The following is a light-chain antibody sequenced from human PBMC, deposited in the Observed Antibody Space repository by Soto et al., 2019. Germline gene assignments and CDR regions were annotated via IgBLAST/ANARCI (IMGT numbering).Light chain of an antibody. CDR3: QQCDNRLT. Sequence: IPITQSPSSLSASVGDRVTITCQASQDIKNYLNWYQQKSGKAPKLLIYDASDLETGVPSRFSGSGSGTDFTFTINSLQPEDIATYYCQQCDNRLTFGGGTKVDIK. CDR1: QDIKNY. J-gene: IGKJ4*01. CDR2: DAS. V-gene: IGKV1-33*01.